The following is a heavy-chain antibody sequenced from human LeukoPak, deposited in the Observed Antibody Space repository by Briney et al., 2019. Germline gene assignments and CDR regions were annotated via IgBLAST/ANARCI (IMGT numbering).Heavy chain of an antibody. D-gene: IGHD2-2*01. CDR1: GGSFSGYY. CDR3: ARGRRSPALGYCSSTSCYEGSGARKYNWLDP. J-gene: IGHJ5*02. V-gene: IGHV4-34*01. CDR2: INHSGST. Sequence: PSETLSLTCAVYGGSFSGYYWSWIRQPPGKGLEWIGEINHSGSTNYNPSLKSRVTISVDTSKNQFSLKLSSVTAADTAVYYCARGRRSPALGYCSSTSCYEGSGARKYNWLDPWGQGTLVTVSS.